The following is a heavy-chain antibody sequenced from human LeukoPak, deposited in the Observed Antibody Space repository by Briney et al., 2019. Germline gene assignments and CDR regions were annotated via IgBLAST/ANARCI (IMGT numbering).Heavy chain of an antibody. V-gene: IGHV3-48*03. CDR1: GFTFSSYE. D-gene: IGHD3-10*02. CDR2: ISSSGSTI. Sequence: GGSLRLSCAASGFTFSSYEMNWVRQAPGKGLEWVSYISSSGSTIYYADSVKGRFSISRDNAKNSLYLQMNSLRAEDTAVYYCAELGITMIGGVWGKGTTVTISS. J-gene: IGHJ6*04. CDR3: AELGITMIGGV.